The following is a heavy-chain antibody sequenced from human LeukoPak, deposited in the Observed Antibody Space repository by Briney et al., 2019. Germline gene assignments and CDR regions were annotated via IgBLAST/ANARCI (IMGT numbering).Heavy chain of an antibody. J-gene: IGHJ4*02. D-gene: IGHD2-2*02. CDR3: ARPDSVSCYTCTFDL. CDR2: VHPGDSDT. CDR1: GYSFTSYW. Sequence: GESLKISCKGSGYSFTSYWIGWVRQMPGKGLEWMGIVHPGDSDTRYSPSFQGQVTISADKSISTAYLQWSSLKASDTAMYYCARPDSVSCYTCTFDLWGQGTLVTVSS. V-gene: IGHV5-51*01.